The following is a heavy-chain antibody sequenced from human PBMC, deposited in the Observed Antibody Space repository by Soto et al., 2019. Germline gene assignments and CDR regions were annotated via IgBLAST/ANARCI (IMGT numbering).Heavy chain of an antibody. Sequence: GESLKISCKGSGYSFTSYWIGWVRQMPGKGLECMGIIYPGDSDTRYSPSFQGQVTISADKSISTAYLQWSSLKASDTAMYYCARHVMVRGAGYYGMDVWGQGTTVTVSS. CDR3: ARHVMVRGAGYYGMDV. CDR2: IYPGDSDT. CDR1: GYSFTSYW. D-gene: IGHD3-10*01. J-gene: IGHJ6*02. V-gene: IGHV5-51*01.